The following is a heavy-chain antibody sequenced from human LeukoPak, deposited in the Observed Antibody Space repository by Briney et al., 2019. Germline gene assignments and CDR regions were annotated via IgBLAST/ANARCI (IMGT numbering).Heavy chain of an antibody. CDR1: GFTFSSYA. V-gene: IGHV3-23*01. CDR3: AKTELLWDQFDY. J-gene: IGHJ4*02. D-gene: IGHD3-10*01. Sequence: PGGSLRLSCAASGFTFSSYAMSWVRQAPGKGLEWVSAISGSGGSTYYADSVKGRFTISRDNSKNTLYLQMNSLRAEDTAVYYFAKTELLWDQFDYWGQGTLVTVSS. CDR2: ISGSGGST.